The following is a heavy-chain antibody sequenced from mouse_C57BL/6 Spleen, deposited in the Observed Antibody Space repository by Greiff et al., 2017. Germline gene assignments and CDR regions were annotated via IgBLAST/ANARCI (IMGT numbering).Heavy chain of an antibody. V-gene: IGHV1-19*01. D-gene: IGHD2-3*01. J-gene: IGHJ2*01. CDR3: ARRRGLLLDFDY. CDR2: INPYNGGT. CDR1: GYTFTDYY. Sequence: VQLQQSGPVLVKPGASVKMSCKASGYTFTDYYMNWVKQSHGKSLEWIGVINPYNGGTSYNQKFKGKATLTVDKSSSTAYMELNSLTSEDSAVYYCARRRGLLLDFDYWGQGTTLTVSS.